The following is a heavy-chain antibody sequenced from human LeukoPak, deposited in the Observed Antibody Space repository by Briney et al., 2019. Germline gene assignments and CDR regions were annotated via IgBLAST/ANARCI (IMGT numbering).Heavy chain of an antibody. V-gene: IGHV4-31*03. CDR2: IYYSGST. CDR3: ASTYYDFWSGYSPGYFDY. Sequence: SETLSLTCTVSGGSISSGGYYWSWIRQHPGKGLEWIGYIYYSGSTYYNPSLKSRVTISVDTSKNQFSLKLSSVTAADTAVYYCASTYYDFWSGYSPGYFDYWGQGTLVTVSS. J-gene: IGHJ4*02. CDR1: GGSISSGGYY. D-gene: IGHD3-3*01.